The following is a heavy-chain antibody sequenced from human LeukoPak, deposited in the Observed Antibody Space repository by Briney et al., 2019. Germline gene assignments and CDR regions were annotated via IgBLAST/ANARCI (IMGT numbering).Heavy chain of an antibody. J-gene: IGHJ4*02. CDR1: GYSFTSYW. V-gene: IGHV5-51*01. CDR2: IYPGDSDT. Sequence: GESLKISCKGSGYSFTSYWIGWVRQLPGKGLEWMGIIYPGDSDTRYSPSFQGQVTISADKSISTAYLQWSSLKASDTAMYYCARPGITMVRGVLRTPSSGGGYYFDYWGQGTLVTVSS. CDR3: ARPGITMVRGVLRTPSSGGGYYFDY. D-gene: IGHD3-10*01.